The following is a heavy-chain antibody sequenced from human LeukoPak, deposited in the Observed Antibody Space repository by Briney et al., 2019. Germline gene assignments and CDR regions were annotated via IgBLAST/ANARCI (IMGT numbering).Heavy chain of an antibody. CDR2: LTFSGGST. Sequence: GGSLRLSCAASGFTFSIYAMSWVRQAPGKGLEWVPTLTFSGGSTYYADSVKGRFTISRDNSKNTLYLQMNSLRAEDTAVYYCAKGRTEYAYTSDALDVWGHGTMITVSS. V-gene: IGHV3-23*01. CDR3: AKGRTEYAYTSDALDV. D-gene: IGHD2-2*02. CDR1: GFTFSIYA. J-gene: IGHJ3*01.